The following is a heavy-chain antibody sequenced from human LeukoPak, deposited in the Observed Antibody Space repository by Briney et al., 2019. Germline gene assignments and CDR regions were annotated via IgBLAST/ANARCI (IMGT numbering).Heavy chain of an antibody. J-gene: IGHJ6*02. CDR3: ARDQVMGAARLNYYYGMDV. V-gene: IGHV1-46*01. D-gene: IGHD2-15*01. Sequence: ASVKVSCKASGYTFTNYYMHWVRQAPGQGLEWMGIITPSGGSTSYAQKFQGRVTMTSDTSTSTVYMELSSLRSEDAAVYYCARDQVMGAARLNYYYGMDVWGQGTTVTVPS. CDR2: ITPSGGST. CDR1: GYTFTNYY.